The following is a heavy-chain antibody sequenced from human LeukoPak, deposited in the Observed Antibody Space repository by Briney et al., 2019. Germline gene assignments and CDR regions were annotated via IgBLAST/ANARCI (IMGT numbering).Heavy chain of an antibody. CDR2: IIPILGIA. D-gene: IGHD3-16*02. CDR3: ARDLNAITFGGVIVITGFDY. Sequence: ASVKVSCKASGGTFSSYAISWVRQAPGQGLEWMGRIIPILGIANYAQKFQGRVTITADKSTSTAYMELSSLRSEDTAVYYCARDLNAITFGGVIVITGFDYWGQGTLVTVSS. J-gene: IGHJ4*02. V-gene: IGHV1-69*04. CDR1: GGTFSSYA.